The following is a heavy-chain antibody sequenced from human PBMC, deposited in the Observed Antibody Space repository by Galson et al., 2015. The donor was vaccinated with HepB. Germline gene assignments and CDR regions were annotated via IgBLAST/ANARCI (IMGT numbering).Heavy chain of an antibody. V-gene: IGHV3-23*01. CDR2: ISRSGGSS. J-gene: IGHJ3*02. CDR3: AKGGGGAFDI. CDR1: GFTFSSYA. Sequence: SLRLSCAASGFTFSSYAMSWVRQAPGKGLEWVSAISRSGGSSYYADSVKGRFTISRDNSENTLYLQVNSLSADDTAVYYCAKGGGGAFDIWGRGTMVTVSS.